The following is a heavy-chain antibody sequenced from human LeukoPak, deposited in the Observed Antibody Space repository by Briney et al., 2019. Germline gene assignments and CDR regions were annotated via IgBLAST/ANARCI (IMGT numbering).Heavy chain of an antibody. Sequence: TSETLSLTCTVSGYSISSGYYWGWIRQPPGKGLEWIGSIYHSGSTYYNPSLKSRVTISVDTSKNQFSLKLISVTAADTAVYYCARIGILEWLLRFDSWGQGTLVTVSS. D-gene: IGHD3-3*01. J-gene: IGHJ5*01. CDR3: ARIGILEWLLRFDS. V-gene: IGHV4-38-2*02. CDR2: IYHSGST. CDR1: GYSISSGYY.